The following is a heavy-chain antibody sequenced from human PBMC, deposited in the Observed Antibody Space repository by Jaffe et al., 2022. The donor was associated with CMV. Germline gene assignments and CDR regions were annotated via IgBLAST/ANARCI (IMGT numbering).Heavy chain of an antibody. CDR1: GFTFTTYS. Sequence: EVQLVESGGGLVKPGGSLRLSCAASGFTFTTYSMNWVRRAPGKGLEWVSFMSGSGRYIYYADSVTGRFTISRDNAKNSLYLQMNSLTAEDTAVYYCARDQGSGELPYYFGMDVWGQGTTVTVSS. CDR2: MSGSGRYI. CDR3: ARDQGSGELPYYFGMDV. V-gene: IGHV3-21*01. D-gene: IGHD2-15*01. J-gene: IGHJ6*02.